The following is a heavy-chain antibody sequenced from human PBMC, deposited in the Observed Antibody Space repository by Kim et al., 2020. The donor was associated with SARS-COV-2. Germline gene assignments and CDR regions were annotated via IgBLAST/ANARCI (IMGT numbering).Heavy chain of an antibody. Sequence: ASVKVSCKASGYTFTGYYMHWVRQAPGQGLEWMGRINPNSGGPNYAQKFQGGVTMTRDTPISTAYMELSRLRSDDTAVYYCAREKSAAAGDYWGQGTLVTVSS. CDR3: AREKSAAAGDY. V-gene: IGHV1-2*06. CDR1: GYTFTGYY. CDR2: INPNSGGP. D-gene: IGHD6-13*01. J-gene: IGHJ4*02.